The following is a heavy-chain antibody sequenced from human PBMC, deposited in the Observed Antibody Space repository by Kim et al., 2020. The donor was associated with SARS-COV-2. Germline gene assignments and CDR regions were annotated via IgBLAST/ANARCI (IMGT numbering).Heavy chain of an antibody. V-gene: IGHV1-3*01. CDR3: ARVVGDSSGPNDAFDI. Sequence: KFQGRVTITRDTSASTAYMELSSLRSEDTAVYYCARVVGDSSGPNDAFDIRGQGTMVTVSS. J-gene: IGHJ3*02. D-gene: IGHD3-22*01.